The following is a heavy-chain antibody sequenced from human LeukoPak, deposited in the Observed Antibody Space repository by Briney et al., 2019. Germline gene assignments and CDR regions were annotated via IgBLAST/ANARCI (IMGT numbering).Heavy chain of an antibody. D-gene: IGHD2-15*01. Sequence: SETPSLTCTVSDGSISSYYWSWIRQPPGKGLEWIGYIYYSGSTNYNPSLKSRVTISVDTSKNQFSLRLSSVTAADTAVYYCARDGGGKKGFFDYWGQGTLVTVSS. V-gene: IGHV4-59*01. CDR1: DGSISSYY. CDR3: ARDGGGKKGFFDY. J-gene: IGHJ4*02. CDR2: IYYSGST.